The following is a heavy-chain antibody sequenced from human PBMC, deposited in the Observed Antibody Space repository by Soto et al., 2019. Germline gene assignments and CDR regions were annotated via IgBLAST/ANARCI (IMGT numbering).Heavy chain of an antibody. V-gene: IGHV4-39*01. CDR3: ARRYGGTFDY. CDR2: VYYGGRS. D-gene: IGHD1-26*01. Sequence: PSETLSLTCTVSSAPVSSTTYAWGWIRQPPGKGLEWVASVYYGGRSYYNPTLNSRVTISVDTSKNQFSLKMTSVTAADTAVYYCARRYGGTFDYWGQGTLVTVSS. J-gene: IGHJ4*02. CDR1: SAPVSSTTYA.